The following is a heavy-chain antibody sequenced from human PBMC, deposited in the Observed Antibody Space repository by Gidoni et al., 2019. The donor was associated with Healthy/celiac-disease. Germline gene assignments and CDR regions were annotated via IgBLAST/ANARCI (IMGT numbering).Heavy chain of an antibody. CDR2: ISAYNGNT. V-gene: IGHV1-18*01. CDR1: GYTFTSYG. D-gene: IGHD2-21*01. Sequence: QVQLVQSGAEVKKPGAPAKVSCKASGYTFTSYGISLVGQAPGQGLEWMGWISAYNGNTNYAQKLQGRVTMTTDTSTSTAYMGLRSLRSDDTAVYYCAREEEAYCGGDCYPGYWGQGTLVTVSS. J-gene: IGHJ4*02. CDR3: AREEEAYCGGDCYPGY.